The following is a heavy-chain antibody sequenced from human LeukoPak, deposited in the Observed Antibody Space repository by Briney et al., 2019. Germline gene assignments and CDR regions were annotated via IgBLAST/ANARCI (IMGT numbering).Heavy chain of an antibody. CDR2: IYYSGST. CDR1: GGSISSYY. D-gene: IGHD4-11*01. V-gene: IGHV4-59*01. CDR3: ARGPGGYSNYAEYYFDY. Sequence: SETLSLTCTVSGGSISSYYWSWIRQPPGKGLEWIGYIYYSGSTNYNPSLKSRVTISVGTSKNQFSLELSSVTAADTAVYYCARGPGGYSNYAEYYFDYWGQGTLVTVSS. J-gene: IGHJ4*02.